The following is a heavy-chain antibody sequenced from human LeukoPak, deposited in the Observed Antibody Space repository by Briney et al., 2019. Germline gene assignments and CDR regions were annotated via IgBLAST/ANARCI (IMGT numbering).Heavy chain of an antibody. V-gene: IGHV3-53*01. CDR2: IYSGGGT. D-gene: IGHD6-19*01. J-gene: IGHJ4*02. CDR1: GVTRKGHY. Sequence: GSLRPLLGTSGVTRKGHYISWVRQAPGEGVGWVSVIYSGGGTYYADSVKGRFTISRDNSKNTLYLEMNSLRAEDTAVYYCARDASSGWRHDYWGQGTLVTVSS. CDR3: ARDASSGWRHDY.